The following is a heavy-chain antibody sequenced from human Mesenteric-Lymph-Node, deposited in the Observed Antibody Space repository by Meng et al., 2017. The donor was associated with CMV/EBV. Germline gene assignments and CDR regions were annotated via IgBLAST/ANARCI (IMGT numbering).Heavy chain of an antibody. J-gene: IGHJ4*02. V-gene: IGHV4-31*02. CDR3: ARGRTNFDY. CDR1: GYISSGGYY. CDR2: MYYSGST. D-gene: IGHD3-10*01. Sequence: GYISSGGYYWSWIRQHPGKGLEWIGYMYYSGSTYYNPSLESRVSISVDTSKNQFSLKLSSVTAADTAVYYCARGRTNFDYWGQGTLVTVSS.